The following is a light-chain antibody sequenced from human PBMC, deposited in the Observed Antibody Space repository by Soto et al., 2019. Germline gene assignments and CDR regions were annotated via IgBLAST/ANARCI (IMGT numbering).Light chain of an antibody. V-gene: IGKV1-5*03. Sequence: DIQMTHSPSTLSGSVGDRVTITCGASQTISSWLAWYQQKPGKAPKLLIYKASTLTSGVPSRFSGSGSGTEFTLTISSLQPDDFATYYCQHYNSYSEAFGQGTKVDIK. CDR2: KAS. CDR1: QTISSW. J-gene: IGKJ1*01. CDR3: QHYNSYSEA.